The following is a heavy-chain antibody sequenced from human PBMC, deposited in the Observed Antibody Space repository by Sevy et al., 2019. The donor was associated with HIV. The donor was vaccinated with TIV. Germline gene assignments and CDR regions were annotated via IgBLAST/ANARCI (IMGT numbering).Heavy chain of an antibody. J-gene: IGHJ6*02. D-gene: IGHD3-22*01. CDR1: GFTFSSYA. Sequence: GGSLRLSCAASGFTFSSYAISWVRQAPGKGLEWVSTIRGSGGSTYYADSVKGRFTISRDNSKNTLYFQMNSLRAEDTAVYYCHGDYDSSQLASYYYYGMDVWGQGTTVTVSS. CDR2: IRGSGGST. V-gene: IGHV3-23*01. CDR3: HGDYDSSQLASYYYYGMDV.